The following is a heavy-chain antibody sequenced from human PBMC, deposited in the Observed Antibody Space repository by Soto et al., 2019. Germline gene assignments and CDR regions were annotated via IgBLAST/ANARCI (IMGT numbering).Heavy chain of an antibody. CDR2: ISSSSSYI. CDR3: ARAPGSGYVNCCYY. Sequence: GGSLRLSCAASGFTFSSYSMNWVRQAPGKGLEWVSSISSSSSYIYYADSVKGRLTISRDNGKNSLYLQMNSLSAEDTAVYYCARAPGSGYVNCCYYWRQGTLVSVSS. V-gene: IGHV3-21*01. J-gene: IGHJ4*02. CDR1: GFTFSSYS. D-gene: IGHD5-12*01.